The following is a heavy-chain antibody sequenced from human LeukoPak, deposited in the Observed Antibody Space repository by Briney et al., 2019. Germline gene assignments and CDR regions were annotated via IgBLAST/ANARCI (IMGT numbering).Heavy chain of an antibody. CDR3: AKDRHPPLYDSSGYYLDY. CDR1: GFTFSSYG. V-gene: IGHV3-23*01. J-gene: IGHJ4*02. Sequence: GGSLRLSCAASGFTFSSYGMSWVRQAPGKGLEWVSAISGSGGSTYYADSVKGRFTISRDNSKNTLYLQMNSLRAEDTAVYYCAKDRHPPLYDSSGYYLDYWGQGTLVTVSS. CDR2: ISGSGGST. D-gene: IGHD3-22*01.